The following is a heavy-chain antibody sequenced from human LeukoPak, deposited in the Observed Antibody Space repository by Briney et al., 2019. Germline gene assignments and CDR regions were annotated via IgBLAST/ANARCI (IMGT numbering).Heavy chain of an antibody. J-gene: IGHJ4*02. V-gene: IGHV3-74*01. CDR1: GFTFSNYW. D-gene: IGHD2/OR15-2a*01. CDR3: ATDGPYFAGEASD. CDR2: INSDGSGT. Sequence: PGGSLRLSRAASGFTFSNYWMHWVRQAPGKGLEWVSRINSDGSGTSYADSVKGRFTISRDNAKNTLYLQMNSLRAEDTAVYYCATDGPYFAGEASDWGQGTLVTVSS.